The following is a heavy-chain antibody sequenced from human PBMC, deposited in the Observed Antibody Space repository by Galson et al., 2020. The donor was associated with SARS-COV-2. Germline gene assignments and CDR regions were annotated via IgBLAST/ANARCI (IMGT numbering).Heavy chain of an antibody. D-gene: IGHD3-16*01. V-gene: IGHV3-74*01. Sequence: SCAVSGFTFSSYWMHWVRQAPGKGLVWVSRIYSEGSSTSYADSVKGRFTISGDDAKNTLYLHMRSLRAEDTAVYYCARGDMRNDYFDYWGQGTLVTVSS. CDR1: GFTFSSYW. CDR2: IYSEGSST. J-gene: IGHJ4*02. CDR3: ARGDMRNDYFDY.